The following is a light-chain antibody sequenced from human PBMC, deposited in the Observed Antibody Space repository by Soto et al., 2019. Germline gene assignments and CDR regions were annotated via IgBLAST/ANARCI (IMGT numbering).Light chain of an antibody. CDR1: QSVSGW. CDR2: QAS. CDR3: QHYNDYSYT. Sequence: DIQMTQSPSTLSGSVGDRVAITCRASQSVSGWLAWYQQKPGKVPKLLIYQASTLEDGVPSRFSGSGSGTEFTLTISSLQPDDSATYYCQHYNDYSYTFGPGTKVDIK. V-gene: IGKV1-5*03. J-gene: IGKJ2*01.